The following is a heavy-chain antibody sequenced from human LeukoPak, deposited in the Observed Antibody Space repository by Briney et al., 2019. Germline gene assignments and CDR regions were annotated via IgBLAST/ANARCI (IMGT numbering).Heavy chain of an antibody. V-gene: IGHV3-7*01. J-gene: IGHJ4*02. CDR2: IKDDGNEE. CDR3: KSGGAAPGSFDY. CDR1: GCTFSSYW. D-gene: IGHD1-1*01. Sequence: GGALTLSCAASGCTFSSYWRSWMRQAPGKGREWVAEIKDDGNEEYYVDSVKGRFTISRDNAKNSLYVQLNSQIGDDTAVYYCKSGGAAPGSFDYWGQGTLVTVSP.